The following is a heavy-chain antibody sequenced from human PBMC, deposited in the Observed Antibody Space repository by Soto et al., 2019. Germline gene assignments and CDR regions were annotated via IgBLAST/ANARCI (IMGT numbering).Heavy chain of an antibody. CDR2: IYPGDSDT. D-gene: IGHD2-15*01. CDR1: GYSFTSYW. V-gene: IGHV5-51*01. Sequence: GESLKISCKGSGYSFTSYWIGWVRQMPGKGLEWMGIIYPGDSDTRYSPSFQGQVTISADKSISTAYLQWSSLKASDTAMYYCARRGVVPSCSGGSCYHEYFQHWGQGTLVTVSS. J-gene: IGHJ1*01. CDR3: ARRGVVPSCSGGSCYHEYFQH.